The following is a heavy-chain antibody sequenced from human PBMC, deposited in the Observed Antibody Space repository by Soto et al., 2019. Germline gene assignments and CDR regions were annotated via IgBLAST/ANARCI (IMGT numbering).Heavy chain of an antibody. CDR1: GFTFSSYS. D-gene: IGHD1-7*01. Sequence: PGESLKISCAASGFTFSSYSMNWVRQAPGKGLEWVSSISSSSSYIYYADSVKGRFTIPRDNAKNSLYLQMNSLRAEDTAVYYCARELQLTGTTNNWFDPWGQGTLVTVSS. V-gene: IGHV3-21*01. CDR3: ARELQLTGTTNNWFDP. CDR2: ISSSSSYI. J-gene: IGHJ5*02.